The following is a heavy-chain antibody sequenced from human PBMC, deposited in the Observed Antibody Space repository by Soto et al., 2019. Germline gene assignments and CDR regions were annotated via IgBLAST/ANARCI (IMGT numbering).Heavy chain of an antibody. CDR2: ISAYNGNT. D-gene: IGHD2-2*01. J-gene: IGHJ4*02. CDR3: ARDLLGLGYCSSTSCYGLADY. CDR1: GYTSTSYG. Sequence: ASVEVSCRASGYTSTSYGISWVRRAPGQGLEWMGWISAYNGNTNYAQKLQGRVTMTTDTSTSTAYMELRSLRSDDTAVYYCARDLLGLGYCSSTSCYGLADYRGQGTLVTVSS. V-gene: IGHV1-18*01.